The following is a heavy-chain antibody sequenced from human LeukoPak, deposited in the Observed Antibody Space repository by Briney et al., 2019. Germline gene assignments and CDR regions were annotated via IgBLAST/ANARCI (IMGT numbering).Heavy chain of an antibody. CDR3: ARATPPRSYEYGDSRSFDY. CDR1: GGSISRFSYY. D-gene: IGHD4-17*01. Sequence: SETLSLTCTVFGGSISRFSYYWGWIRQPPGKGLEWIGSIFYSGSANYNPSLKSRVTISLDTSKNQFSLKLTSLTAADMAVYYCARATPPRSYEYGDSRSFDYWDQGTLVTVSS. CDR2: IFYSGSA. V-gene: IGHV4-39*01. J-gene: IGHJ4*02.